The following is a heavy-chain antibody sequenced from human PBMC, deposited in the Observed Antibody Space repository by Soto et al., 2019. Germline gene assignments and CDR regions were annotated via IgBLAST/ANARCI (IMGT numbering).Heavy chain of an antibody. CDR1: GFTFSSYS. Sequence: EVQLVESGGGLVKPGGSLRLSCAASGFTFSSYSMNWVRQAPGKGLEWVSSISSSSSYIYYADSVKGRFTIARYNAKNSLYLHMISLRAEDTVVDYCARDGLGDVWGQGTKVTVSS. D-gene: IGHD2-2*03. CDR3: ARDGLGDV. J-gene: IGHJ6*02. CDR2: ISSSSSYI. V-gene: IGHV3-21*01.